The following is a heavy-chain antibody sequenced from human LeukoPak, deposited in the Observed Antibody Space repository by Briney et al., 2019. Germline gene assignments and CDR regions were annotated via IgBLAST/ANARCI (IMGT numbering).Heavy chain of an antibody. CDR3: ARTPYDFWSGYLLYYMDV. J-gene: IGHJ6*03. Sequence: SETLSFTCTVSGGSISSGSYYWSWIRQPAGTGLEWIGRIYTSGSTNYNPSLKSRVTISVDTSKNQFSLKLSSVTAADTAVYYCARTPYDFWSGYLLYYMDVWGKGTTVTVSS. D-gene: IGHD3-3*01. CDR2: IYTSGST. V-gene: IGHV4-61*02. CDR1: GGSISSGSYY.